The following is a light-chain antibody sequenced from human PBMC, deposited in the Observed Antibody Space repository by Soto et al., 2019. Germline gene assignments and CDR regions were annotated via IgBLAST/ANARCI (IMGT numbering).Light chain of an antibody. CDR1: SSDVGGYIW. Sequence: QSALTQPASVSGSPGQSITISCTGTSSDVGGYIWVSWYQHHPGKAPKLIIYDVIIRTPGVSSRFSGSKSGNTASLTISGLQTEDEGDYYCVSYTVWSTYVFGSGTKLTVL. CDR2: DVI. CDR3: VSYTVWSTYV. J-gene: IGLJ1*01. V-gene: IGLV2-14*01.